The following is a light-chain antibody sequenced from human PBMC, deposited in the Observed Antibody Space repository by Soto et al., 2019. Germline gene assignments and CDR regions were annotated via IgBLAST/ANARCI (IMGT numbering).Light chain of an antibody. V-gene: IGKV3-20*01. CDR1: QSVSSNY. CDR2: GAS. J-gene: IGKJ1*01. CDR3: QQYGSSPTWT. Sequence: ESVLTQSPGTLSLSPGERATLSCRASQSVSSNYLAWYQQKPGQAPRLLIYGASTRATGIPDRFSGSGSGTDFTLTISTLEPEDSAVYYCQQYGSSPTWTFGQGTKVEIK.